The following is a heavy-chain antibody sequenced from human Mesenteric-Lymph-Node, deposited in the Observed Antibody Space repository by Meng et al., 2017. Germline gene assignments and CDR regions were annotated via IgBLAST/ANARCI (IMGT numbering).Heavy chain of an antibody. J-gene: IGHJ4*02. CDR2: IIPIFGTA. V-gene: IGHV1-69*13. CDR3: ARSSSGYYYGGDY. CDR1: GGTFSSYA. Sequence: QDQWVKLGVEGKKPGASVKVSCKASGGTFSSYAISWVRQAPGQGLEWMGGIIPIFGTANYAQKFQGRVTITADESTSTAYMELSSLRSEDTAVYYCARSSSGYYYGGDYWGQGTLVTVSS. D-gene: IGHD3-22*01.